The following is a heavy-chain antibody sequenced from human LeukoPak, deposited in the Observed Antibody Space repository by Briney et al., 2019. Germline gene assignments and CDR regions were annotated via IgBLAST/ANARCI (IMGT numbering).Heavy chain of an antibody. CDR3: AKEVAAAGTDWFDP. CDR1: GSTFSSFA. V-gene: IGHV3-23*01. CDR2: ISASGGST. D-gene: IGHD6-13*01. J-gene: IGHJ5*02. Sequence: GGSLRLSCAASGSTFSSFAMSWVRQAPGKGLEWVSAISASGGSTYYADSVKGRFTISRDNSKNTLYLQMNSLRVEDTAVYHCAKEVAAAGTDWFDPWGQGTLVTVSS.